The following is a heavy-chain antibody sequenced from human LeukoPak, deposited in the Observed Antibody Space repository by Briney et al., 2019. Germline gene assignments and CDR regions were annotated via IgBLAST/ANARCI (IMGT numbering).Heavy chain of an antibody. CDR3: ARLRDSSGYYSSTKYYFDY. J-gene: IGHJ4*02. CDR1: GESFSSYY. D-gene: IGHD3-22*01. V-gene: IGHV4-34*01. Sequence: PSETLSLTCAVYGESFSSYYWSWMRQPPGKGLEWIGEINHSGSTNYNPSLKSRVTISVDTSKNQFSLKLSSVTAADTAMYYCARLRDSSGYYSSTKYYFDYWGQGTLVTVSS. CDR2: INHSGST.